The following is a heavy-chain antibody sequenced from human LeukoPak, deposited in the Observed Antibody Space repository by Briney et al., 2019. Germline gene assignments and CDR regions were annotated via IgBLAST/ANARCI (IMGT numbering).Heavy chain of an antibody. CDR1: GGTFSSYA. CDR2: IIPILGIA. D-gene: IGHD3-22*01. Sequence: SVKVSCKASGGTFSSYAISWVRQAPGQGLEWMGRIIPILGIANYAQKFQGRVTITADKSTSTAYMELSSLRSEDTAVNYCAREPYYYDSSGYDPWGQGTLVTVSS. CDR3: AREPYYYDSSGYDP. V-gene: IGHV1-69*04. J-gene: IGHJ5*02.